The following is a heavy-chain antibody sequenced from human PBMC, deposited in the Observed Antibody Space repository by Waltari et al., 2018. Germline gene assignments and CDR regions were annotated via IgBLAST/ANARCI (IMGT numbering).Heavy chain of an antibody. J-gene: IGHJ4*02. V-gene: IGHV1-2*06. CDR2: INPNSGGT. CDR1: GYTFTDYY. Sequence: VQLVQSGAEVKKPGATVKISCKVSGYTFTDYYMHWVQQAPGKGLEWMGRINPNSGGTNYAQKFQGRVTMTRDTSISTAYMELSRLRSDDTAVYYCAKTSSWYVYWGQGTLVTVSS. CDR3: AKTSSWYVY. D-gene: IGHD6-13*01.